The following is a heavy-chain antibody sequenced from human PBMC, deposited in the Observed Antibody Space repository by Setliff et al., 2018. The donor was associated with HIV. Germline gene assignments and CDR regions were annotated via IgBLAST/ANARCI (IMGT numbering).Heavy chain of an antibody. CDR3: AKCGGTCWHNFFGP. V-gene: IGHV1-8*01. Sequence: ASVKVSCKASGYTFTSYDINWVRQATGQGLEWMGWMNPESGNTGYAQKFQGGVTMTRNTSISTAYMELNSLRAEDTAVYYCAKCGGTCWHNFFGPWGQGTLVTVSS. CDR2: MNPESGNT. J-gene: IGHJ5*02. CDR1: GYTFTSYD. D-gene: IGHD2-15*01.